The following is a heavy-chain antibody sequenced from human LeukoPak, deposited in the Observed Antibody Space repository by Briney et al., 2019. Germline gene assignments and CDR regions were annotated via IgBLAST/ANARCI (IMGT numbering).Heavy chain of an antibody. V-gene: IGHV3-23*01. D-gene: IGHD3-22*01. CDR1: GFTFSSYA. CDR2: ISGSGGST. Sequence: GGSLRLSCAASGFTFSSYAMSWVRQAPGKGLEWVSAISGSGGSTYSADSVKGRFTISRDNSKNTLYLQMNSLRAEDAAVYYCARDQIPNSSGYHPFDLWGRGTLVTVSS. J-gene: IGHJ2*01. CDR3: ARDQIPNSSGYHPFDL.